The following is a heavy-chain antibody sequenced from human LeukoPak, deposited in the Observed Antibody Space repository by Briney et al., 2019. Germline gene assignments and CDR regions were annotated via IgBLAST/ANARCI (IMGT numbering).Heavy chain of an antibody. D-gene: IGHD3-10*01. CDR2: IYTSGST. CDR1: GGSISSGSFY. J-gene: IGHJ4*02. V-gene: IGHV4-61*02. Sequence: SETLSLTCTVSGGSISSGSFYWSWIRQPAGKGLEWIGRIYTSGSTNYNPSLKSRVTISVDTSKDQFSLKLSSVTAADTAVYYCARDGVRGVIGYWGQGTLVIVSS. CDR3: ARDGVRGVIGY.